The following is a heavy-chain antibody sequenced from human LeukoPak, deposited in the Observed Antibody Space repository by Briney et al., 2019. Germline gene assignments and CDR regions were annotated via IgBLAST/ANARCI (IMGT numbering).Heavy chain of an antibody. J-gene: IGHJ4*02. CDR3: ARDLSEYSSSSDGNDY. D-gene: IGHD6-6*01. V-gene: IGHV1-46*01. Sequence: ASVKVSCKASGYTFTSYYKHWVRQAPGQGLEWMGIINPSGGSTSYAQKFQGRVTMTRDMSTSTVYMELSSLRSEDTAVYYCARDLSEYSSSSDGNDYWGQGTLVTVSS. CDR1: GYTFTSYY. CDR2: INPSGGST.